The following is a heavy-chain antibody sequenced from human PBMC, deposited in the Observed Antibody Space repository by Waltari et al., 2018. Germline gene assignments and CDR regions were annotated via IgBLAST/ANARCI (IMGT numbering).Heavy chain of an antibody. CDR3: ARLVLYTYGPIDY. CDR1: GGSISSSNYY. D-gene: IGHD5-18*01. Sequence: QLQLQESGPGLVKPSETLSLTCTVPGGSISSSNYYWGWIRQPPGKAREWIGSIFHRGSTYYNPSLKSRVTISVDTSENQFSLKLSSVTAADAAVYYCARLVLYTYGPIDYWGQGTLVTVSS. V-gene: IGHV4-39*01. CDR2: IFHRGST. J-gene: IGHJ4*02.